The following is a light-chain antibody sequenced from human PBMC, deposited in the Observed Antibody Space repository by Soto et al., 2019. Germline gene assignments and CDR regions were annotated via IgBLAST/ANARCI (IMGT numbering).Light chain of an antibody. CDR3: QQSYITLYS. Sequence: DIQMTQSPSTLSASVGDRVTITCRASQILNNRLSWYQQKPGKAPNLLISGAFNLQSGVPPRFSGSGSGTDFTLTISSLQPEDFATYYCQQSYITLYSFGQGTRLEIK. CDR1: QILNNR. CDR2: GAF. J-gene: IGKJ2*01. V-gene: IGKV1-39*01.